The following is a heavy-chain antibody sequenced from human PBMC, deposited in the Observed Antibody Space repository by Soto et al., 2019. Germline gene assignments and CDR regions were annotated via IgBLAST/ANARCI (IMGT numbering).Heavy chain of an antibody. J-gene: IGHJ4*02. D-gene: IGHD6-13*01. V-gene: IGHV4-34*01. CDR3: ARRVAAAAYYFDY. CDR1: GGSFSGYY. Sequence: SETLSLTCAVYGGSFSGYYWSWIRQPPGKGLEWIGEINHSGSTNYNPSLKSRVTISVDKSKNQFSLKLSSVTAADTAVYYCARRVAAAAYYFDYWGQGTLVTVSS. CDR2: INHSGST.